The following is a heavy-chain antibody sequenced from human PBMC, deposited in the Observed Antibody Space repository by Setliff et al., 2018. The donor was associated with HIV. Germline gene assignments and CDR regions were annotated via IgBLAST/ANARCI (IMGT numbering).Heavy chain of an antibody. Sequence: PGGSLRLSCVGSGFIFSDYYIDWVRQAPGKGLEWVGRCRDRGHRYTTEYAASVKGRFTISRADSKTIAYLQMNSLKTEDTAVYYCTPTDYGGSDYWGQGTLVTVSS. J-gene: IGHJ4*02. CDR1: GFIFSDYY. CDR3: TPTDYGGSDY. V-gene: IGHV3-72*01. D-gene: IGHD3-10*01. CDR2: CRDRGHRYTT.